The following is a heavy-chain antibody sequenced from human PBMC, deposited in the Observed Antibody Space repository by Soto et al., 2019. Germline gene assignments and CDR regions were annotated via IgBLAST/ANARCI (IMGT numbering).Heavy chain of an antibody. Sequence: PSETLSLTCAVSGGSISSSGYSWSWIRQPPGKGLEWVGYVYHSGSTYYNPSLKSRVTISVDRSKNQFSLKLSSVTAADTAVYYCARDKITGLFDYWGQGTLVTVSS. CDR2: VYHSGST. D-gene: IGHD2-8*02. J-gene: IGHJ4*02. V-gene: IGHV4-30-2*01. CDR3: ARDKITGLFDY. CDR1: GGSISSSGYS.